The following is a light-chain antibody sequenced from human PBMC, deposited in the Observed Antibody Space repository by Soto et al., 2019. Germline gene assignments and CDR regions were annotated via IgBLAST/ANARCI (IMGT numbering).Light chain of an antibody. J-gene: IGKJ1*01. Sequence: DIQITQTPSTLSASVGDRVTITCRASQSISSWLAWYQQKPGKAPKLLIYDASSLESGVPSRFSGSGSGTEFTLTISSLQPDDFATYYCQQYNNYATWRSGQGTKVDIK. V-gene: IGKV1-5*01. CDR2: DAS. CDR3: QQYNNYATWR. CDR1: QSISSW.